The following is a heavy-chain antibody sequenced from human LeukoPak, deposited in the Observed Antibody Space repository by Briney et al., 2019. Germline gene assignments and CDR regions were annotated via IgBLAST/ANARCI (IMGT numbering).Heavy chain of an antibody. V-gene: IGHV4-59*08. CDR1: GGSMYTYY. Sequence: SETLSLTCSVSGGSMYTYYWTWIWQPPGKGVEWIGNIYYTGSTNYNPSLKSRVVISIDTSKNQFSLNLNSVTAADTAVYYCARVGFVSSWYTYWYFDLWGRGTLVTVSS. CDR3: ARVGFVSSWYTYWYFDL. D-gene: IGHD6-13*01. J-gene: IGHJ2*01. CDR2: IYYTGST.